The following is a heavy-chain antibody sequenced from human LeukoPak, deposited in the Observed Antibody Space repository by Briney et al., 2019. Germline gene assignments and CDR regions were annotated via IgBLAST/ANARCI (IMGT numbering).Heavy chain of an antibody. CDR2: IYWDDDK. CDR3: AHTNPIGPPGY. CDR1: GFSLSTSGVG. J-gene: IGHJ4*02. V-gene: IGHV2-5*02. D-gene: IGHD1-14*01. Sequence: SGPTLVKPTQTRTLTCTFSGFSLSTSGVGVGWIRQPPGKALEWLALIYWDDDKRYSPSLKSRLTITKDTSKNQVVLTMTNRDPVDTAAYYCAHTNPIGPPGYWGQGTLVTVSS.